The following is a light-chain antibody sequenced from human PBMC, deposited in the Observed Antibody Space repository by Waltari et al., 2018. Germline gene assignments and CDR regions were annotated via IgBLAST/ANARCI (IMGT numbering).Light chain of an antibody. CDR3: SSFTYTTTLV. CDR1: SRDVGGYGH. Sequence: QSALTQPASVSGSLGQSITISCPGTSRDVGGYGHVSRYQQHPGKAPELIIYEVSKRPSGVSDRFSGSKSGNTASLTISGLQADDEADFYCSSFTYTTTLVFGGGTKLTVL. V-gene: IGLV2-14*01. CDR2: EVS. J-gene: IGLJ3*02.